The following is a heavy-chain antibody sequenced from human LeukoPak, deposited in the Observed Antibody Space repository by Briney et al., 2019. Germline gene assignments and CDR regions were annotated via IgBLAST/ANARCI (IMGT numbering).Heavy chain of an antibody. J-gene: IGHJ4*02. CDR3: AKGLIVGTYSGALDN. Sequence: GRSLTLSCAASGFTFSSYGMHWVRQAPGKGLEWVAVISYDGSNKFYAESVKGRFTITRDNPKNTLYLQVNSLRAEDTAVYYCAKGLIVGTYSGALDNWGQGTLVTVSS. CDR1: GFTFSSYG. V-gene: IGHV3-30*18. D-gene: IGHD1-26*01. CDR2: ISYDGSNK.